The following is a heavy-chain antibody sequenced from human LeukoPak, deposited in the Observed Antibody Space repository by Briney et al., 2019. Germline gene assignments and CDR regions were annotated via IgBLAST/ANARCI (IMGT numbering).Heavy chain of an antibody. CDR3: TTAGWYGAVDY. V-gene: IGHV3-15*01. CDR1: GYTFSSLW. J-gene: IGHJ4*02. D-gene: IGHD6-19*01. CDR2: IKSRTDGETT. Sequence: PGGSLRLSCAVTGYTFSSLWMSWVRQAPGKGLEWVGRIKSRTDGETTDYAAPVKGRVTISRDDSRNTVYLEMNNVKTDDTAMYYCTTAGWYGAVDYWGQGTLVTVSS.